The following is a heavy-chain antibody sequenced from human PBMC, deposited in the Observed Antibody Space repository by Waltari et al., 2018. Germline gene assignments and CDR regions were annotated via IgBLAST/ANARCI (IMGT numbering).Heavy chain of an antibody. Sequence: VQLVESVGGLVQPGGSLICSCSAPGFPFTIYWITCVRQAPGKGLEWVAKMKDRESEKYYADSVKGRFTISRDNAKKSVHLEMSSLRAEDTAIYYCARLRGAYSKFITASFDYWCQGIPVSVFS. CDR2: MKDRESEK. D-gene: IGHD3-16*01. CDR1: GFPFTIYW. J-gene: IGHJ4*02. CDR3: ARLRGAYSKFITASFDY. V-gene: IGHV3-7*01.